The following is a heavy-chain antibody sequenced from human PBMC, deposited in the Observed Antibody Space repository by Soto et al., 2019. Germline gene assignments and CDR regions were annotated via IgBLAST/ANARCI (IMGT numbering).Heavy chain of an antibody. CDR1: GFTFSSYS. CDR3: VARGYCIRTGLLADYFPVAV. CDR2: FSSSSSTI. Sequence: GGSLRLSCAASGFTFSSYSMNWVRQAPGKGLEWVSYFSSSSSTIYYADSVKGRFTISRDNARNTLHLQMNSLITEDTAVYYCVARGYCIRTGLLADYFPVAVWGHGT. J-gene: IGHJ6*02. D-gene: IGHD2-15*01. V-gene: IGHV3-48*04.